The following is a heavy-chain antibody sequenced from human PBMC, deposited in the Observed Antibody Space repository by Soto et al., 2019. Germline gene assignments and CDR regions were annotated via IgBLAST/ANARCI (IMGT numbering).Heavy chain of an antibody. Sequence: GGSLRLSCAASGFTFSSYAMSWVRQAPGKGLEWVSAISGSGGSTYYADSVKGRFTISRDNSKNTLYLQMNSLRAEDTAVYYCAKKEGALLWFGEPIHYYYYYGMDVWGQGTTVTVSS. V-gene: IGHV3-23*01. D-gene: IGHD3-10*01. CDR1: GFTFSSYA. CDR2: ISGSGGST. J-gene: IGHJ6*02. CDR3: AKKEGALLWFGEPIHYYYYYGMDV.